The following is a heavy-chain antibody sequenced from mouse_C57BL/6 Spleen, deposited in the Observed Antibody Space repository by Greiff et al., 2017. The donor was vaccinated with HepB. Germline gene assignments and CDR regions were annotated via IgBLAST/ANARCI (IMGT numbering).Heavy chain of an antibody. D-gene: IGHD2-13*01. CDR2: IYPSDSDT. J-gene: IGHJ1*03. V-gene: IGHV1-61*01. CDR1: GYTFTSYW. CDR3: AKSTYCDAGYWYFDF. Sequence: VQLQQPGAELVRPGSSVKLSCKASGYTFTSYWMDWVKQRPGQGLEWIGNIYPSDSDTHYNQKFKDKATLTVDKSSSTAYMQLSSLTSEDSAVYCGAKSTYCDAGYWYFDFWGKGTTVTVSS.